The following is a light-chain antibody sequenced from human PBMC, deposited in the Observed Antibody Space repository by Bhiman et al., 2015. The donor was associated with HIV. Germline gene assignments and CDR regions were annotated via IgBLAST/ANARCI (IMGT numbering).Light chain of an antibody. CDR1: KLGDKY. J-gene: IGLJ2*01. Sequence: ELTQPPSVSVSPGQTASITCSGDKLGDKYVSWYQQKPGQAPLLVIYGKNNRPSGIPDRFSGSSSGNTASLTITGAQAEDEADYYCNSRDSSDDHVVFGGGTKVTVL. V-gene: IGLV3-19*01. CDR2: GKN. CDR3: NSRDSSDDHVV.